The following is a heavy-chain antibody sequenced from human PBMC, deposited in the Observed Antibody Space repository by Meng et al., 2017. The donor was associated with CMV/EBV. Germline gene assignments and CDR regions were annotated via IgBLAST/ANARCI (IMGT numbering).Heavy chain of an antibody. V-gene: IGHV3-23*01. CDR3: AKNHLRRNYDFWSGYYPRPAYYYYDGMDI. CDR2: ISCSGGST. CDR1: GFTFSSYA. D-gene: IGHD3-3*01. Sequence: ESLSLSCAASGFTFSSYAMSWVRQAPGKGLEWVTAISCSGGSTYYADLVKRGYTNSRDNSKHMPYLQMNSLRAEDTAVYYCAKNHLRRNYDFWSGYYPRPAYYYYDGMDIWGQGTTVTVSS. J-gene: IGHJ6*02.